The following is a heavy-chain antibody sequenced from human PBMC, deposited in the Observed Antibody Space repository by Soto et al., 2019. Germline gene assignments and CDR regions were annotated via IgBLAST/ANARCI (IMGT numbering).Heavy chain of an antibody. D-gene: IGHD4-17*01. CDR2: IIPIFGTA. CDR3: ARGLRNYGMDV. Sequence: EASVKVSCKASGGTFSSYAISWVRQAPGQGLEWVGGIIPIFGTANYAQKFQGRVTITADESTSTAYMELSSPRSEDTAVYYCARGLRNYGMDVWGQGTTVTVSS. J-gene: IGHJ6*02. V-gene: IGHV1-69*13. CDR1: GGTFSSYA.